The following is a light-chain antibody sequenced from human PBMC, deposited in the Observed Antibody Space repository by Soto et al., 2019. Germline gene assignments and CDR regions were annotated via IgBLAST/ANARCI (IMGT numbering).Light chain of an antibody. J-gene: IGKJ2*01. Sequence: EIVLTQSPATLSLSPGERATLSCGASENVNRNYLAWYQQKPGLSPSLIIYDASNRATGIPARFSGSGSGTEFTLTISRLEPEDFAVYFCQQYDNPPQTFGRGTRLE. V-gene: IGKV3D-20*01. CDR3: QQYDNPPQT. CDR1: ENVNRNY. CDR2: DAS.